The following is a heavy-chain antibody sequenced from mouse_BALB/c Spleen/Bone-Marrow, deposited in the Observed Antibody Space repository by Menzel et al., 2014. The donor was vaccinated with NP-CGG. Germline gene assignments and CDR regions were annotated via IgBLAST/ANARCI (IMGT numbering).Heavy chain of an antibody. CDR2: INSNGGST. D-gene: IGHD1-1*01. CDR1: GFSFSSYG. V-gene: IGHV5-6-3*01. J-gene: IGHJ2*01. CDR3: ARERYYGNGRIFEY. Sequence: EVMLVESGGGLVQPGGSLKLSCAASGFSFSSYGMSWVRQTPDKRLELVATINSNGGSTYYPYSVKGRFTISRDNAKNTLYLQMSNLKSEDTAMYYCARERYYGNGRIFEYWGQGTTLTVSS.